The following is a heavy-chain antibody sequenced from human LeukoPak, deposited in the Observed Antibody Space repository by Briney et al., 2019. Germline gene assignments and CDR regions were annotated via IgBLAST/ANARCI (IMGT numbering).Heavy chain of an antibody. CDR1: GFTFSSYA. V-gene: IGHV3-30*04. CDR3: AKGTWAAAGTSFDY. CDR2: ISYDGSNK. Sequence: PGRSLRLSCAASGFTFSSYAMHWVRQAPGKGLEWVAVISYDGSNKYYADSVKGRFTISRDNSKNTLYLQMNSLRAEDTAVYYCAKGTWAAAGTSFDYWGQGTLVTVSS. J-gene: IGHJ4*02. D-gene: IGHD6-13*01.